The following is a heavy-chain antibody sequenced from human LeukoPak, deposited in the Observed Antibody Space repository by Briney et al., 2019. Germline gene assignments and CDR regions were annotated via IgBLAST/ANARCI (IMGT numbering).Heavy chain of an antibody. Sequence: PSQTLSLTCTVSGGSISSGGYYWSWIRQHPGKGLEWIGYIYYSGSANYNPSLKSRVTISVDTSKNQFSLKLSSVTAADTAVYYCARGALVLGDDYWGQGTLVTASS. D-gene: IGHD3-16*01. CDR1: GGSISSGGYY. CDR2: IYYSGSA. CDR3: ARGALVLGDDY. V-gene: IGHV4-31*03. J-gene: IGHJ4*02.